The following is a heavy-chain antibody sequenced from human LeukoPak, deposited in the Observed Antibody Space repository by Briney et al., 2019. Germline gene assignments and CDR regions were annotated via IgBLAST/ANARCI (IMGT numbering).Heavy chain of an antibody. Sequence: PSETLSLTCTVSGGSISSYYWSWIRQPPGKGLEWIGYIYYSGSTNYNPSLKSRVTISVDTSKNQFSLKLSSVTAADTAVYYCARVAVRGVISDYWGQGTLVTVSS. D-gene: IGHD3-10*01. V-gene: IGHV4-59*01. CDR2: IYYSGST. CDR3: ARVAVRGVISDY. J-gene: IGHJ4*02. CDR1: GGSISSYY.